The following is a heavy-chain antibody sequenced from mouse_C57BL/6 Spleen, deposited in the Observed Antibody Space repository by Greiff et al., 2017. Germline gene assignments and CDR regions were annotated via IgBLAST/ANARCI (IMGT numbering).Heavy chain of an antibody. CDR2: IYPGDGDT. J-gene: IGHJ1*03. CDR1: GYAFSSYW. D-gene: IGHD1-1*02. Sequence: LQQSGASVKISCKASGYAFSSYWMNWVKQRPGKGLEWIGQIYPGDGDTNYNGKFKGKATLTADKSSSTAYMQLSSLTSEDSAVYFCAGGGNWYFDVWGTGTTVTVSS. V-gene: IGHV1-80*01. CDR3: AGGGNWYFDV.